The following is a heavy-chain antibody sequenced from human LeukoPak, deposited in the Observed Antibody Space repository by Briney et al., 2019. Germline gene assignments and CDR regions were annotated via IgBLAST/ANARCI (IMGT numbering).Heavy chain of an antibody. J-gene: IGHJ4*02. Sequence: PGGSLRLFCTASGFTFSSYGMTWVRQAPGKGLEWVAFIRYDGSDKYYVDSVNGRFTISRDNSKNTLYLQMNSLRAEDTAVYYCAKTGTPWYYFDYWGQGTLVTVSS. CDR3: AKTGTPWYYFDY. CDR1: GFTFSSYG. D-gene: IGHD6-13*01. V-gene: IGHV3-30*02. CDR2: IRYDGSDK.